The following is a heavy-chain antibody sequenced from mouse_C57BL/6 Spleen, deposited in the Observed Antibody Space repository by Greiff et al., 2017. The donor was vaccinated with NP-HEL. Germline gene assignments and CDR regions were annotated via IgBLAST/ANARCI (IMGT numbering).Heavy chain of an antibody. CDR1: GYSITSGYD. Sequence: EVQVVESGPGMVKPSQSLSLTCTVTGYSITSGYDWHWIRHFPGNKLEWMGYISYSGSTNYNPSLKSRISITHDTSKNHFFLKLNSVTTEDTATYYCARGDYYGSSRRGFFDYWGQGTTLTVSS. CDR2: ISYSGST. V-gene: IGHV3-1*01. J-gene: IGHJ2*01. CDR3: ARGDYYGSSRRGFFDY. D-gene: IGHD1-1*01.